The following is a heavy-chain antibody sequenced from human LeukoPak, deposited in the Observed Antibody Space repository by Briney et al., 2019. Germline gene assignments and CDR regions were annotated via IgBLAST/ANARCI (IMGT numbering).Heavy chain of an antibody. CDR3: ARGDFWSGYYYSSYYYYGMDV. Sequence: SETLSLICTVSGGSISSYYWSWIRQPPGKGLEWIGYIYYSGSTNYNPSLKSRVTISVDTSKNQFSLKLSSVTAADTAVYYCARGDFWSGYYYSSYYYYGMDVWGQGTTVTVSS. V-gene: IGHV4-59*01. D-gene: IGHD3-3*01. CDR1: GGSISSYY. CDR2: IYYSGST. J-gene: IGHJ6*02.